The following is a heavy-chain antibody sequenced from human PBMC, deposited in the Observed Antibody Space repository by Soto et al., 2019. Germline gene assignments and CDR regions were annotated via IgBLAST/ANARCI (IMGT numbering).Heavy chain of an antibody. CDR2: VIPIFGTP. V-gene: IGHV1-69*01. J-gene: IGHJ6*02. D-gene: IGHD2-2*01. CDR1: GGDFKNFI. CDR3: ARVGSCLSSSCLYYGMDV. Sequence: VQLVQSGAEVRKPGSSVKVSCKASGGDFKNFIIAWVRQAPGHGLEWMGGVIPIFGTPNFVQKFQDRVTMNAGEATSTTYMELRSLISEDTAVYYCARVGSCLSSSCLYYGMDVWGQGTTVIVSS.